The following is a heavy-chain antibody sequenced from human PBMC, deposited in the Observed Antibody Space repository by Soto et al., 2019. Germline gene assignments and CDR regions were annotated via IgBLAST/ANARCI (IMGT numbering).Heavy chain of an antibody. V-gene: IGHV4-39*01. D-gene: IGHD4-17*01. CDR1: GGSISSSSYY. CDR2: IYYSGST. Sequence: SETVSLTCTVSGGSISSSSYYWGWIRQPPGKGLEWIGSIYYSGSTYYNPSLKSRVTISVDTSKNQFSLKLSSVTAADTAVYYCARRPTMTTVTPKNWFDPWGQGTLVTVSS. J-gene: IGHJ5*02. CDR3: ARRPTMTTVTPKNWFDP.